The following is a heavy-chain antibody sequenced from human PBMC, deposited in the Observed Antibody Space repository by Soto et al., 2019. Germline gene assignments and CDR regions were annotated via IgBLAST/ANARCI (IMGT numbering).Heavy chain of an antibody. V-gene: IGHV4-34*01. J-gene: IGHJ6*02. CDR2: INHSGSS. D-gene: IGHD3-3*01. Sequence: SETLSLPCSVYGGSFGAYSSSWLPHLPGKGLGWIGEINHSGSSNYNPSLKSRVTISVDTSKNLFSLKLSSVTAADTAVYYCARDPRYYDFWSGYSSYYGMDVWGQGTTVTVSS. CDR3: ARDPRYYDFWSGYSSYYGMDV. CDR1: GGSFGAYS.